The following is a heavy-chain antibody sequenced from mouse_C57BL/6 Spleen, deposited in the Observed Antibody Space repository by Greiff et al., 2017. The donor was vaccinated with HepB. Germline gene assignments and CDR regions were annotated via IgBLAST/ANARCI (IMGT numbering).Heavy chain of an antibody. Sequence: VQLQQPGAELVMPGASVKLSCKASGYTFTSYWMHWVKQRPGQGLEWIGEIDPSDSYTNYNQKFKGKSTLTVDKSSSTAYMQLSSLTSEDSAVYYCARADGYYEKNYFDYWGQGTTLTVSS. D-gene: IGHD2-3*01. J-gene: IGHJ2*01. CDR2: IDPSDSYT. V-gene: IGHV1-69*01. CDR1: GYTFTSYW. CDR3: ARADGYYEKNYFDY.